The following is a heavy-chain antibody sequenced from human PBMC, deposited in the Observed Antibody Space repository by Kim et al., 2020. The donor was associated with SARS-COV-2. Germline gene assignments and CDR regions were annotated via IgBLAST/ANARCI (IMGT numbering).Heavy chain of an antibody. CDR2: INHSGST. CDR1: GGSFSGYY. Sequence: SETLSLTCAVYGGSFSGYYWSWIRQPPGKGLEWIGEINHSGSTNYNPSLKSRVTISVDTSKNQFSLKLSSVTAADTAVYYCARGRIVVVPAAQAQYYFDYWGQGTLVTVSS. CDR3: ARGRIVVVPAAQAQYYFDY. V-gene: IGHV4-34*01. D-gene: IGHD2-2*01. J-gene: IGHJ4*02.